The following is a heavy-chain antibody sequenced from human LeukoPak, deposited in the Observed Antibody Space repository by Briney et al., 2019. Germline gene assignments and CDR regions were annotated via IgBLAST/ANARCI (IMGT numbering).Heavy chain of an antibody. CDR2: INPNSGGT. CDR3: ASLQLWLQNDAFDI. CDR1: GYTFTGYY. D-gene: IGHD5-18*01. V-gene: IGHV1-2*02. J-gene: IGHJ3*02. Sequence: ASVKVSCKASGYTFTGYYMHWVRPAPGQGLEWMGWINPNSGGTNYAQKFQGRVTMTRDTSISTAYMELSRLRSDDTAVYYCASLQLWLQNDAFDIWGQGTMVTVSS.